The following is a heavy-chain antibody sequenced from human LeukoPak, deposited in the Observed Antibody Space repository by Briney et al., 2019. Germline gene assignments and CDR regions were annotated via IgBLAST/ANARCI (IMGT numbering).Heavy chain of an antibody. D-gene: IGHD2-15*01. CDR2: ISYDGSNK. J-gene: IGHJ4*02. CDR1: GFTFSSYG. Sequence: SLRLSCAASGFTFSSYGMHWVRQAPGKGLEWVAVISYDGSNKYYADSVKGRFTISRDNSKNTLYLQMNSLRAEDTAVYYCAKDRYCSGGSCYSGTFGYWGQGTLVTVSS. CDR3: AKDRYCSGGSCYSGTFGY. V-gene: IGHV3-30*18.